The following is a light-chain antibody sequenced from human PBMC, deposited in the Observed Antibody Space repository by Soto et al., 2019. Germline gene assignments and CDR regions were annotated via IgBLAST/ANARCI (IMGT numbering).Light chain of an antibody. Sequence: DIQMTQSPATLSGSVGDRVTITCRASQTISSWLAWYQQKPGKAPKLLIYDASNLESGVPSRFSGYGSGTDFTLSISSLQPEDFATYYCQQADSCPITFGQGTKVDIK. V-gene: IGKV1-5*01. CDR1: QTISSW. CDR2: DAS. J-gene: IGKJ1*01. CDR3: QQADSCPIT.